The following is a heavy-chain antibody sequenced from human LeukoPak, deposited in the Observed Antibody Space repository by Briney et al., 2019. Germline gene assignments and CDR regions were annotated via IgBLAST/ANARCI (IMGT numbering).Heavy chain of an antibody. Sequence: PSETQSLTCTVSGGSVSSGSYYWSWIRQPPGKGLEWIGYIYYSGSTNYNPSLKSRVTISVDTSKNQFSLKLSSVTAADTAVYYCARSHSMGSTDYWGQGTLVTVSS. D-gene: IGHD2/OR15-2a*01. J-gene: IGHJ4*02. CDR3: ARSHSMGSTDY. CDR2: IYYSGST. V-gene: IGHV4-61*01. CDR1: GGSVSSGSYY.